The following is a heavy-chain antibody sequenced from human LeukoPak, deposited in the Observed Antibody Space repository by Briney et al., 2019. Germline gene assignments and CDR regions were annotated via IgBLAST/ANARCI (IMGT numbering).Heavy chain of an antibody. D-gene: IGHD4-17*01. J-gene: IGHJ4*02. Sequence: GGSLRLSCAASGFTFSSYSMNWVRQAPGKGLEWVSSISSSSSYIYNADSVKGRFTISRDNAKNSLYLQMNSLRAKDTAVYYCARGTYGDQDIFDYWGQGALVTVSS. CDR1: GFTFSSYS. CDR3: ARGTYGDQDIFDY. CDR2: ISSSSSYI. V-gene: IGHV3-21*01.